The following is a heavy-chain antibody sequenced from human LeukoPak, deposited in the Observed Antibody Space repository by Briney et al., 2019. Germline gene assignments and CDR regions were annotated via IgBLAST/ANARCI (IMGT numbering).Heavy chain of an antibody. D-gene: IGHD2-21*02. J-gene: IGHJ6*02. CDR3: AEDMAPQDCSYYGMDV. CDR1: GFPFDDYA. Sequence: GGSLSLFCAASGFPFDDYAMYWLRRAPGRALEGVSGFWWGSGSIGYADSVNCRFTISRVNAKHSLYLQMNSLRAEDTALYYCAEDMAPQDCSYYGMDVWGQGTTVTVSS. CDR2: FWWGSGSI. V-gene: IGHV3-9*01.